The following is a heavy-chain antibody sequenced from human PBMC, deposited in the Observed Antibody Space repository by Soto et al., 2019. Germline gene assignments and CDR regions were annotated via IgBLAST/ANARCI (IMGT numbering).Heavy chain of an antibody. J-gene: IGHJ6*02. CDR1: GGSISSGGYY. V-gene: IGHV4-31*03. CDR3: ERYSPQYGMDV. D-gene: IGHD4-4*01. CDR2: IYYSGST. Sequence: SETLSLTCTVSGGSISSGGYYWSWIRQHPGKGLEWIGYIYYSGSTYYNPSLKSRVTISVDTSKNQFSLKLSSVTAADTAVYYCERYSPQYGMDVWGQGTTVTVYS.